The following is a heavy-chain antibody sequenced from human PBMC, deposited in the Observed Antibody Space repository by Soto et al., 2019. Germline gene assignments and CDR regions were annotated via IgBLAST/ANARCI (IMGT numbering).Heavy chain of an antibody. CDR1: GLNFKNAW. J-gene: IGHJ4*02. Sequence: EVQLVESGGGLVKPGGYLRLSCAASGLNFKNAWMSWVRQAPGKGLEWVGRLKSRGGGGTTDYAAPVKGRFIISRDDAKNMLYLQMNSLKTEDTAVYYCTHDYDYYGVFDFWGQGTLVTVSS. V-gene: IGHV3-15*01. CDR2: LKSRGGGGTT. CDR3: THDYDYYGVFDF. D-gene: IGHD4-17*01.